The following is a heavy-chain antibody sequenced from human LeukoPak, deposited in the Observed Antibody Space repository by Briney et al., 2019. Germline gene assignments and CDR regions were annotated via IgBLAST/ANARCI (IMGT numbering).Heavy chain of an antibody. Sequence: SETLSLTCAVYGGSFSGYYWSWIRQPPGKGLEWIGYIYYSGSTNYNPSLKSRVTISVDTSKNQFSLKLSSVTAADTAVYYCARDFVPKIWGQGTMVTVSS. CDR1: GGSFSGYY. V-gene: IGHV4-59*01. J-gene: IGHJ3*02. D-gene: IGHD2-21*01. CDR2: IYYSGST. CDR3: ARDFVPKI.